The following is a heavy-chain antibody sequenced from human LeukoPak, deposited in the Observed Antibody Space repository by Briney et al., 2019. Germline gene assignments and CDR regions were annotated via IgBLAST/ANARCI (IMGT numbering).Heavy chain of an antibody. J-gene: IGHJ4*02. CDR3: ARGLITMVRGVSFLVY. Sequence: GASVKVSCKASGYTFTGYYMHWVRQAPGQGLEWMGWINPNSGGTNYAQKFQGRVTMTRDTSISTAYMELSRLRSDDTAVYYCARGLITMVRGVSFLVYWGQGTLATVSS. CDR1: GYTFTGYY. CDR2: INPNSGGT. V-gene: IGHV1-2*02. D-gene: IGHD3-10*01.